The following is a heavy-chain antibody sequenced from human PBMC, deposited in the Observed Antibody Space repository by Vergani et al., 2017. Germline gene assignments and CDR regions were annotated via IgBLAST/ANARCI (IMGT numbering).Heavy chain of an antibody. V-gene: IGHV5-51*01. CDR2: IYPGDSDT. CDR3: ARRLTAGLDY. J-gene: IGHJ4*02. CDR1: GYSFTSYW. Sequence: EVQLLESGGGLVQPGGSLRLSCAASGYSFTSYWIGWVRQMPGKGLEWMGIIYPGDSDTRYSPSFQGQVTISADKSISTAYLQWSSLKASDTAMYYCARRLTAGLDYWGQGTLVTVSS. D-gene: IGHD6-13*01.